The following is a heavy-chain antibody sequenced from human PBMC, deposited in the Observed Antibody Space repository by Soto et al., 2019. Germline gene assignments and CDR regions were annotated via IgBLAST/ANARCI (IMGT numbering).Heavy chain of an antibody. D-gene: IGHD3-22*01. CDR1: GGTFSSYA. J-gene: IGHJ3*02. CDR2: IIPIFGTA. V-gene: IGHV1-69*13. Sequence: ASVKVSCKASGGTFSSYAISWVRQAPGQGLEWMGGIIPIFGTANYAQKFQGRVTITADESTSTAYMELSSLRSEDTAVYYCATSRYYYDGRYAFDIWGQGTMVTVSS. CDR3: ATSRYYYDGRYAFDI.